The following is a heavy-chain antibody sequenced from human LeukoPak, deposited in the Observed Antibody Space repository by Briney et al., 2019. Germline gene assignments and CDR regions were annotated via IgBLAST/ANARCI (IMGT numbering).Heavy chain of an antibody. CDR2: ISAYNGNT. CDR1: GYTFTSYG. CDR3: ARATTVVTPVSFDY. V-gene: IGHV1-18*01. Sequence: GASVKVSCKASGYTFTSYGISWVRQAPGQGLEWMGWISAYNGNTNYAQKLQGRVTMTTDTSTSTAYMELRSLRSDDTAVYYCARATTVVTPVSFDYWGQGTLVTVSS. D-gene: IGHD4-23*01. J-gene: IGHJ4*02.